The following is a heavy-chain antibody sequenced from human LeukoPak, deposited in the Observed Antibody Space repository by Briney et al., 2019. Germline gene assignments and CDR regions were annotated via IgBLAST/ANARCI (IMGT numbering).Heavy chain of an antibody. V-gene: IGHV3-23*01. Sequence: GGSLRLFCGASGFPLCSYTKSRVPQAPGEGVGWVSAMSAWGGRTFYVDSVKGRFTISRDNSKNTLYLQMNSLRAEDTAVYYCAKKDESYYDSSGYYGAFDYWRQGTLVTVSS. CDR1: GFPLCSYT. CDR3: AKKDESYYDSSGYYGAFDY. D-gene: IGHD3-22*01. J-gene: IGHJ4*02. CDR2: MSAWGGRT.